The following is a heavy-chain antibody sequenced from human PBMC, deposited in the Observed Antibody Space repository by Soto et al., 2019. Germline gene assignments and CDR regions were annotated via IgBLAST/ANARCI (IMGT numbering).Heavy chain of an antibody. Sequence: PSETLSLTCAVSGYSISSGYYWGWLRPPPGKGLEWIGSIYHGGSTYYNPSLNSRVTLSIDMTNNHVSLILNSVTAADTAVYYWAGGGTSVPYYYDSSPMTFDNWCERWGQGTLVSVSS. V-gene: IGHV4-38-2*01. CDR2: IYHGGST. D-gene: IGHD3-22*01. CDR3: AGGGTSVPYYYDSSPMTFDNWCER. CDR1: GYSISSGYY. J-gene: IGHJ5*02.